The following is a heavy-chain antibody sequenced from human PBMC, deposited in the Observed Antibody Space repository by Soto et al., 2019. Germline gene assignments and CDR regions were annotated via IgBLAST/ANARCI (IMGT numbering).Heavy chain of an antibody. V-gene: IGHV4-61*05. CDR3: ARGGMSSGWYMSHYFDF. Sequence: SETLSLTCTVSGGSISSSSYFWGWIRQSPGKGLEWIGYIYDRNTNYNPSLRSRVTISEDTSKKQFSLHLRSVTAADTAFYYCARGGMSSGWYMSHYFDFWGQGILVTVS. CDR2: IYDRNT. CDR1: GGSISSSSYF. D-gene: IGHD6-19*01. J-gene: IGHJ4*02.